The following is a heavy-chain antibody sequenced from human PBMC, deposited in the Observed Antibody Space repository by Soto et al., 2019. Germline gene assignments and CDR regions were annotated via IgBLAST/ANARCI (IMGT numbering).Heavy chain of an antibody. V-gene: IGHV1-69*08. CDR2: ILPIIGII. D-gene: IGHD3-16*01. Sequence: QVQLVQSGAEVKKPGSSVKVSCKASGGTFSTYTITWVRQAPGQGLEWMGRILPIIGIINYAQKFQGRVTISADKFTGTAYMELTGLNSDDTAVYYCAGDPDSHYNDSHAYSYPWGQGTLVTVSS. CDR3: AGDPDSHYNDSHAYSYP. J-gene: IGHJ5*02. CDR1: GGTFSTYT.